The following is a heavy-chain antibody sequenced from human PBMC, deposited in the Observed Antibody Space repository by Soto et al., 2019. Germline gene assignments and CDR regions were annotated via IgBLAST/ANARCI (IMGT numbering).Heavy chain of an antibody. D-gene: IGHD6-13*01. CDR2: INSDGSST. V-gene: IGHV3-74*01. CDR1: GFTFSSYW. CDR3: ARDQGVAAARHYYYYYGMDV. Sequence: GSLRLSCAASGFTFSSYWMHWVRQAPGKGLVWVSRINSDGSSTSYADSVKGRFTISRDNAKNTLYLQMNSLRAEDTAVYYCARDQGVAAARHYYYYYGMDVWGQGTTVTVSS. J-gene: IGHJ6*02.